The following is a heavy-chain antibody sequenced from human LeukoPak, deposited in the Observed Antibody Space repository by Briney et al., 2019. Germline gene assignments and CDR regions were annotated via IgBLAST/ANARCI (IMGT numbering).Heavy chain of an antibody. D-gene: IGHD4-23*01. CDR3: AKDRWVLHYYYYGMDV. Sequence: PGRSLRLSCAASGFTFSSYGMHWVRQAPGKGLEWVAVISYDGSNKYYADSVKGRFTISRDNSKNTLYLQMNSLRAEDTAVYYCAKDRWVLHYYYYGMDVWGQGTTVTVSS. CDR2: ISYDGSNK. CDR1: GFTFSSYG. V-gene: IGHV3-30*18. J-gene: IGHJ6*02.